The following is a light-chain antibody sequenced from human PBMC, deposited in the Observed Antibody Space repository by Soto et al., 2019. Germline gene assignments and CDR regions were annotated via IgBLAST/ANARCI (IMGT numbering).Light chain of an antibody. J-gene: IGKJ5*01. V-gene: IGKV3-20*01. CDR2: GAS. CDR1: ERLSSVY. Sequence: EIVLTQSPGTLSLSPGERATLSCRASERLSSVYLAWYQQRPGQPPRLLIYGASNRATGIPDRFSGSGSGTAVTLIINSLEPGDVAIYYCQQYGGSPRITFGQGTRLEIK. CDR3: QQYGGSPRIT.